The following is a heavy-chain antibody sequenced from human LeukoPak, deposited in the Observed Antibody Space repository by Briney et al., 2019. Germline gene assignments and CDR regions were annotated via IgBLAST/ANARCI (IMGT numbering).Heavy chain of an antibody. CDR3: ARALIAAAGNFYYYYGMDV. J-gene: IGHJ6*02. CDR1: GGTFSSYA. Sequence: ASVKVSCKASGGTFSSYAISWVRQAPGQGLEWMGRIIPILGIANYAQKFQGRVTITADKSTNTAYMELSSLRSEDTAVYYCARALIAAAGNFYYYYGMDVWGQGTTVTVSS. CDR2: IIPILGIA. D-gene: IGHD6-13*01. V-gene: IGHV1-69*04.